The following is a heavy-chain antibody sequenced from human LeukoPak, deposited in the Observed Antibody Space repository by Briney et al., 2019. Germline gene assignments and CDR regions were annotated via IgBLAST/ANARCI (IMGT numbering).Heavy chain of an antibody. V-gene: IGHV3-7*01. J-gene: IGHJ4*02. Sequence: PGGSLRLSCAAAGFTFSSYWMSWVRQAPGKGLEWVANINQDGSEKYYVDSVKGRFTISRDNAKKSLYLQMNSLRAEDTAVYYCARGGSIGDSFDYWGQGALVTVSS. D-gene: IGHD3-10*01. CDR3: ARGGSIGDSFDY. CDR2: INQDGSEK. CDR1: GFTFSSYW.